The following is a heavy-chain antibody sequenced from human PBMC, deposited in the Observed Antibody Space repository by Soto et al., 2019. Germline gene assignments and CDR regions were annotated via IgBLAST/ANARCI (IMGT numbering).Heavy chain of an antibody. CDR3: ARDYYDTTGYSLAP. V-gene: IGHV4-61*08. J-gene: IGHJ5*02. Sequence: SETLSLTCTVAGGSIISRDYYWIFNRQPPGKGLKWIGYIFYTGSTNYNPSLKSRVIISVDTSKNQFSLRLSSVTAADTAVYFCARDYYDTTGYSLAPWGQGTLVTVSS. CDR2: IFYTGST. CDR1: GGSIISRDYY. D-gene: IGHD3-22*01.